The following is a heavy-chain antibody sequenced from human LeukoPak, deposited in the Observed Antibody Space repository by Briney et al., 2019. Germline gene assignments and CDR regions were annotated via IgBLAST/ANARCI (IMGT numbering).Heavy chain of an antibody. V-gene: IGHV1-3*01. CDR1: GYTFTSYA. Sequence: ASVKVSCKASGYTFTSYAMHWVRQAPGQRFEWMGWINAGNGNTKYSQKFQGRVTITRDTSASTAYMELSSLRSEDTAVYYCARSGYCSSTSCYEGYYYYGMDVWGQGTTVTVSS. J-gene: IGHJ6*02. CDR2: INAGNGNT. D-gene: IGHD2-2*01. CDR3: ARSGYCSSTSCYEGYYYYGMDV.